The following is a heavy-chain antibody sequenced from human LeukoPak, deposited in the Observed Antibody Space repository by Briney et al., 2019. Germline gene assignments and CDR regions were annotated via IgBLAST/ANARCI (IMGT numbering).Heavy chain of an antibody. J-gene: IGHJ4*02. CDR3: ARDRTGGYFDY. V-gene: IGHV3-74*01. Sequence: GGSLRLSCAASGFDFSSNWMHWVRHAPGQGLVWVSRIKGDGISTNYADSVKGRFTISRDNAKNSLYLQMSSLRVEDTAVYYCARDRTGGYFDYWGQGTLVTVSS. CDR1: GFDFSSNW. D-gene: IGHD4-23*01. CDR2: IKGDGIST.